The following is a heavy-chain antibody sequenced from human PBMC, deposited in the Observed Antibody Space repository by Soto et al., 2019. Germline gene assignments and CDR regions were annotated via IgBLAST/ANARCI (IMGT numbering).Heavy chain of an antibody. CDR2: ISGSDGKT. J-gene: IGHJ4*02. CDR1: GCSQGSYA. Sequence: ELCLRRPCAAGGCSQGSYALSWDRQAPAKGLEWVSTISGSDGKTFYADSVKGRFSISRDTSQSTLYLQMTSLRADDTAMYYCARWSYLDYWGQGTRVTVSS. V-gene: IGHV3-23*01. D-gene: IGHD3-3*01. CDR3: ARWSYLDY.